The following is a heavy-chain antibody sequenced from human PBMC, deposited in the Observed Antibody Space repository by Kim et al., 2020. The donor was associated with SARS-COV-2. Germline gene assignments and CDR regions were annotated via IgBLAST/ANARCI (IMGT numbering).Heavy chain of an antibody. CDR1: GFTFSTYW. D-gene: IGHD1-1*01. J-gene: IGHJ4*02. V-gene: IGHV3-7*03. Sequence: GGSLRLSCAASGFTFSTYWMNWVRQAPGKGLEWVANINQDGSDKYYVDSVKGRFTISRDNGEKSLYLQMNSLRAEDTAAYYCSSDWNASVDDWGQGTLVT. CDR2: INQDGSDK. CDR3: SSDWNASVDD.